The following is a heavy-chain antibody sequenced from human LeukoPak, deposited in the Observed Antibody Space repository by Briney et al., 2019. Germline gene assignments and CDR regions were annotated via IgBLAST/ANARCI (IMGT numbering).Heavy chain of an antibody. Sequence: SETLSLTCTVSGGSVSSTTYFGSWIRQPPGKGLEWIASINYSGSTYYNPSLKSRVTISVDTSENQFSLKLSSMTAADTAVYYCATCTMEYYYDSSGYQYNWFDPWGQGTLVTVSS. CDR1: GGSVSSTTYF. J-gene: IGHJ5*02. CDR3: ATCTMEYYYDSSGYQYNWFDP. CDR2: INYSGST. V-gene: IGHV4-39*01. D-gene: IGHD3-22*01.